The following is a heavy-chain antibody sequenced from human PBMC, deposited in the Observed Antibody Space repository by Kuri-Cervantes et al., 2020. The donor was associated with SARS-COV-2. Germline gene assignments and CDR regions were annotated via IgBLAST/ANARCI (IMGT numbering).Heavy chain of an antibody. CDR1: GFTFSNAW. CDR2: INHSGNT. V-gene: IGHV4-34*01. CDR3: ARQGVPAALGWFDP. J-gene: IGHJ5*02. Sequence: GSLRLSCAASGFTFSNAWMSWVRQAPGKGLEWIGEINHSGNTNYDPSLKSRVTISIDTSKNQFSLKLSSVTAADTAVYYCARQGVPAALGWFDPWGQGTLVTVSS. D-gene: IGHD2-2*01.